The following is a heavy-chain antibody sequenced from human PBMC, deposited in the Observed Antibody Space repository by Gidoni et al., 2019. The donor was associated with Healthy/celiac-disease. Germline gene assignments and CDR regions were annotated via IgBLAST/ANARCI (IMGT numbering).Heavy chain of an antibody. CDR2: MSSSSSYI. CDR3: ARDRLELLDY. V-gene: IGHV3-21*01. CDR1: GFTFSSYS. J-gene: IGHJ4*02. Sequence: EVQLVESGGGRVKPGGSLRLACAASGFTFSSYSMHWVRQAPGKGLEWVASMSSSSSYIYYADSVKGRFTISRDNAKNSLYLQMNSLRAEDTAVYYCARDRLELLDYWGQGTLVTVSS. D-gene: IGHD1-7*01.